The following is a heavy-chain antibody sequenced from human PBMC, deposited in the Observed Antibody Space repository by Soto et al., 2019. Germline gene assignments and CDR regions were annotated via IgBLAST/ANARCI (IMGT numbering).Heavy chain of an antibody. V-gene: IGHV1-69*01. CDR1: GGTFSTFV. CDR2: IVPLLRKA. CDR3: AIRVKDGMDGAAEF. Sequence: QVQLVQSGAEVKKPGSSVKVSCKASGGTFSTFVISWVRQAPGQGLEWVGWIVPLLRKADYAQKFQDRVTSIADESTSTDYMELSSLRSVDTAMYYCAIRVKDGMDGAAEFWGLGTQVTVSS. J-gene: IGHJ4*02. D-gene: IGHD3-10*01.